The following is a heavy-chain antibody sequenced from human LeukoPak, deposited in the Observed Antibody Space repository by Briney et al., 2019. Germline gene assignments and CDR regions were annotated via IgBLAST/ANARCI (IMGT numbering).Heavy chain of an antibody. Sequence: GGSLRLSCAASGFTFSSYWMHWVRQAPGKGPEWVSRINNDGSGTTYADSVKGRFTISRDNSKNTLYLQMNSLRAEDTAVYYCAKFSTAAAGPRDYGMDVWGQGTTVTVSS. J-gene: IGHJ6*02. CDR1: GFTFSSYW. CDR3: AKFSTAAAGPRDYGMDV. V-gene: IGHV3-74*01. CDR2: INNDGSGT. D-gene: IGHD6-13*01.